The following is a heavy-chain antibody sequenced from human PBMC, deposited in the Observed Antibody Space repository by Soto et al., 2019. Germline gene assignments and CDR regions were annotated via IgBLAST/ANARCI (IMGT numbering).Heavy chain of an antibody. CDR3: ARDQGYTYGYSFDF. V-gene: IGHV4-31*03. CDR2: ISGSGST. CDR1: GGSISSGTYY. Sequence: QVQLQESGPGLVKPSQALALTCTVSGGSISSGTYYWSWIRQHPGQGLEWIGYISGSGSTYYSPSLKSRVLMSLDTSENQFSLRLTSVTAADTAVYYCARDQGYTYGYSFDFWGQGALVTVSS. D-gene: IGHD5-18*01. J-gene: IGHJ4*02.